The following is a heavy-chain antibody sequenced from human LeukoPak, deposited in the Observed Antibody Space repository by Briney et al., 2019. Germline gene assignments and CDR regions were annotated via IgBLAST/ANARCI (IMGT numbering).Heavy chain of an antibody. Sequence: RGSLRLSCAASGFTFSSLWMSWVRQAPGKGLEWVSGINWNGGSTGYADSVKGRFTISRDNAKNSLYLQMNSLRAEDTALYYCARDGPGRGVFDPWGQGTLVTVSS. J-gene: IGHJ5*02. CDR3: ARDGPGRGVFDP. CDR1: GFTFSSLW. D-gene: IGHD3-10*01. CDR2: INWNGGST. V-gene: IGHV3-20*04.